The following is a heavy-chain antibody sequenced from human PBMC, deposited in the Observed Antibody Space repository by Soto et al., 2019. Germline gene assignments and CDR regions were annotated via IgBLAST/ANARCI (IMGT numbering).Heavy chain of an antibody. CDR2: INHSGST. CDR1: GGSFSGYY. V-gene: IGHV4-34*01. D-gene: IGHD4-17*01. Sequence: SETLSLTCAVYGGSFSGYYWSWVRQPPGKGLEWIGEINHSGSTNYNPSLKSRVTISVDTSKNQFSLKLSSVTAADTAVYYCARDSVLDGSDYWGQGTLVTVSS. J-gene: IGHJ4*02. CDR3: ARDSVLDGSDY.